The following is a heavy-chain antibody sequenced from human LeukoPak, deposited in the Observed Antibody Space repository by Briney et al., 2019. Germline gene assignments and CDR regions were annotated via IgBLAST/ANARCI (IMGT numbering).Heavy chain of an antibody. CDR2: IGRSASAM. D-gene: IGHD2/OR15-2a*01. V-gene: IGHV3-48*03. CDR1: GFTLSEYE. J-gene: IGHJ6*02. CDR3: ARVANDYFKYVGVTDGMDV. Sequence: GGSLRLSCAASGFTLSEYEMNWVRQAPGKGLEWVSYIGRSASAMYNANSVKGRFTISRDNAKNSLYLQMHSLRADDTAVYYCARVANDYFKYVGVTDGMDVWGQGTTVTVSS.